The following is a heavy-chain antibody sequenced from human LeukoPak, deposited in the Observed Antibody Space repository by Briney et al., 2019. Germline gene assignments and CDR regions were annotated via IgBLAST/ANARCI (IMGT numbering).Heavy chain of an antibody. CDR3: ARDPTEQQLVLHYFDY. V-gene: IGHV3-33*01. D-gene: IGHD6-13*01. CDR2: IWYDGSNK. Sequence: XXXSGXTFSSYGMHWVRQAPGKGLEWVAVIWYDGSNKYYADSVKGRFTISRDNSKNTLYLQMNSLRAEDTAMYYCARDPTEQQLVLHYFDYWGQGTLVTVSS. CDR1: GXTFSSYG. J-gene: IGHJ4*02.